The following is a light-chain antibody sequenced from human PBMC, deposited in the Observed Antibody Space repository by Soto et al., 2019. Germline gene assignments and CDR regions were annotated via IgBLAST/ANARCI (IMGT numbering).Light chain of an antibody. Sequence: DIQMTQSPSTLSASVGDGVTITCRASQNVNNWLAWFQQKPGKAPKLLIYAASSLDSGVPSRFSGSGSGTEFTLTISSLQPDDFATYYCQQYSIFWTFGQGTKVEIK. CDR3: QQYSIFWT. J-gene: IGKJ1*01. V-gene: IGKV1-5*03. CDR2: AAS. CDR1: QNVNNW.